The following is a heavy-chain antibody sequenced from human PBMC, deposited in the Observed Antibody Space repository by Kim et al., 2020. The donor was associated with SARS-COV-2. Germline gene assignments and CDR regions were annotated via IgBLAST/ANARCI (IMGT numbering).Heavy chain of an antibody. D-gene: IGHD6-13*01. CDR3: ASSQQPPGYYYGMDV. J-gene: IGHJ6*02. V-gene: IGHV6-1*01. Sequence: VSVKSRITINPDTSKNQFSLQLNSVTPEDTAVYYCASSQQPPGYYYGMDVWGQGTTVTVSS.